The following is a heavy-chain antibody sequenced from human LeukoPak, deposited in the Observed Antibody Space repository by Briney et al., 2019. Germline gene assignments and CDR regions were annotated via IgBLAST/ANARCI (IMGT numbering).Heavy chain of an antibody. V-gene: IGHV1-69*04. Sequence: ASVKVSCKASGGTFSSYAISWVRQAPGQGLEWMGRIIPILGIANYAQKFQGRVTITADKSTSTAYMELSSPRSDDTAVYYCARGILGVVIRKNWFDPWGQGTLVTVSS. D-gene: IGHD3-3*01. CDR2: IIPILGIA. J-gene: IGHJ5*02. CDR3: ARGILGVVIRKNWFDP. CDR1: GGTFSSYA.